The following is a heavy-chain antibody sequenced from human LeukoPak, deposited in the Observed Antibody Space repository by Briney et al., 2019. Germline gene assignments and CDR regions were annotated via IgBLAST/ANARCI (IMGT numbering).Heavy chain of an antibody. CDR2: IYYSGST. J-gene: IGHJ2*01. V-gene: IGHV4-31*03. CDR1: GGSISSGGYY. Sequence: SETLSLTCTVSGGSISSGGYYWGWIRQHPGKGLEWIGYIYYSGSTYYNPSLKSRVTISVDTSKNQFSLKLSSVTAADTAVYYCASSSGDYNWYFDLWGRGTLVTVSS. D-gene: IGHD4-17*01. CDR3: ASSSGDYNWYFDL.